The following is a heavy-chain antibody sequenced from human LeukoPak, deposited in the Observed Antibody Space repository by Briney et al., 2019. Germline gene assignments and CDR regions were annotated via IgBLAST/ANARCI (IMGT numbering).Heavy chain of an antibody. Sequence: GGSLRLSCAASGFTFSSDGMHWVRQALGKGLEWVAVISYDGSHKYYADFVKGRFTISRDNSKNTLYLQMNSLRAGDTAVYYCATASRLSYDTFDIWGQGTVVTVSS. D-gene: IGHD2/OR15-2a*01. CDR3: ATASRLSYDTFDI. V-gene: IGHV3-30*03. CDR1: GFTFSSDG. J-gene: IGHJ3*02. CDR2: ISYDGSHK.